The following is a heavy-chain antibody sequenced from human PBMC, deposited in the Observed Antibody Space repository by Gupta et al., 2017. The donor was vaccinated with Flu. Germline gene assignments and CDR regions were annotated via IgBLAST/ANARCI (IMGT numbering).Heavy chain of an antibody. D-gene: IGHD2-15*01. J-gene: IGHJ1*01. CDR1: DYG. CDR2: IRNSDEGGTE. V-gene: IGHV3-49*03. Sequence: DYGMSWLRQAAGKGLEWIGFIRNSDEGGTETYAESVKGRFTISRDNSSNIADLHLSRLRTEDAAVYYGARYDADESGGNPLLYFLDWGQGTLVTVSS. CDR3: ARYDADESGGNPLLYFLD.